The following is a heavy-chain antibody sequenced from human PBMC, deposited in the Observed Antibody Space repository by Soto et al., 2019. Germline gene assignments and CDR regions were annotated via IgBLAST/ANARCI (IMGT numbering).Heavy chain of an antibody. CDR2: IYPGYYDT. Sequence: GEALKIPCNGSGYSFTSYWNGWVRQMPGKGLEWIGSIYPGYYDTRYSPSCQGQINISHDKSLSTAYLQWGRLKAWDHGREYCARQTPVVPATISGKSYGMDFWGQGTTVTVSS. CDR3: ARQTPVVPATISGKSYGMDF. CDR1: GYSFTSYW. J-gene: IGHJ6*02. D-gene: IGHD2-2*02. V-gene: IGHV5-51*01.